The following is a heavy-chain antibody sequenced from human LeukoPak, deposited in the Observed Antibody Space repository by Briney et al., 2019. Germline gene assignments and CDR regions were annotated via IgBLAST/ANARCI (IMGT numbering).Heavy chain of an antibody. Sequence: SVKVSCKASGGTFSSYAISWVRQAPGQGLEWMGGIIPIFGTANYAQKFQGRVTITADESTSTAYMELSSLRSEDTAVCYCAVKPTVTTHNYYYYYMDVWGKGTTVTVSS. V-gene: IGHV1-69*13. CDR3: AVKPTVTTHNYYYYYMDV. J-gene: IGHJ6*03. CDR1: GGTFSSYA. D-gene: IGHD4-11*01. CDR2: IIPIFGTA.